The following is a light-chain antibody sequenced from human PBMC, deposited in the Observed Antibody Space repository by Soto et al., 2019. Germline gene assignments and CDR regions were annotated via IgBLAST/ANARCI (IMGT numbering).Light chain of an antibody. J-gene: IGKJ5*01. CDR1: QSISSY. CDR2: VAS. Sequence: DIQMTQSPSSLSASVGDRVTITCRASQSISSYLNWYQQKPGKAPKFLIYVASSLQSGVPSRFSGSGSGTDFTLTISSLQPEDFATYYCKQSYKTPLTFGQGTRLEIK. CDR3: KQSYKTPLT. V-gene: IGKV1-39*01.